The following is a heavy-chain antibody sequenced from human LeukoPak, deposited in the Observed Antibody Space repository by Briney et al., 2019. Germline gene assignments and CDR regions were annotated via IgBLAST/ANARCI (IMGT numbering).Heavy chain of an antibody. D-gene: IGHD3-10*01. CDR1: GFTFSSYG. V-gene: IGHV3-23*01. CDR3: AREGTFGELLPNDY. Sequence: GGSLRLSCAASGFTFSSYGMSWVRQAPGKGLEWVSGISGSGGSTYYADSVKGRFTISRDNAKNTLYLQMNSLSAEDTAVYYCAREGTFGELLPNDYWGQGTLVTVSS. J-gene: IGHJ4*02. CDR2: ISGSGGST.